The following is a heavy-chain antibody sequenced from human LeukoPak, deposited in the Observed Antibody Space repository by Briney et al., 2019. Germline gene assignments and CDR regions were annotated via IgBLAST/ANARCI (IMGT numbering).Heavy chain of an antibody. CDR3: AKSTTNDYGDTHDAFDI. D-gene: IGHD4-17*01. V-gene: IGHV3-30*02. Sequence: GGSLRLSCAASGFTLSDYGIHWVRQAPGKGLEWVASIRYDGSNEYYADSVKGRFTISRDNSKNSLYLQMSSLRAEDTALYYCAKSTTNDYGDTHDAFDIWGQGTMVTVSS. J-gene: IGHJ3*02. CDR1: GFTLSDYG. CDR2: IRYDGSNE.